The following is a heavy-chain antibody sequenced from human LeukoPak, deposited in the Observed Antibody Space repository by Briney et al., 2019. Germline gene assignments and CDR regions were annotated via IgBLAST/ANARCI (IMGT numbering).Heavy chain of an antibody. CDR2: IRYDGSNK. D-gene: IGHD4-17*01. J-gene: IGHJ2*01. Sequence: GGSLRLSCAASGFTFSNHGMHWVRQAPGKGLEWVAFIRYDGSNKYYADSVKGRFTISRDNSKNTLYLQMNSLRAEDTAVYYCFFTHGSGNYGDYGWYFDLWGRGTLVTVSS. CDR3: FFTHGSGNYGDYGWYFDL. V-gene: IGHV3-30*02. CDR1: GFTFSNHG.